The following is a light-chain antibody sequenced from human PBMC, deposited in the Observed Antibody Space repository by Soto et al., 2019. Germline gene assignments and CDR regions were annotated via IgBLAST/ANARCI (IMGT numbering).Light chain of an antibody. CDR2: EVT. Sequence: QSALTQPASVSGSPGQSITISCTGTSNDVGGYNYVSWYQQHPGKAPKLMMYEVTNRPSGVSNRFSGSKSGNTASLTISGLQSEDEAEYYWNSYTSSSTFVFGTGTKLTVL. V-gene: IGLV2-14*01. CDR1: SNDVGGYNY. J-gene: IGLJ1*01. CDR3: NSYTSSSTFV.